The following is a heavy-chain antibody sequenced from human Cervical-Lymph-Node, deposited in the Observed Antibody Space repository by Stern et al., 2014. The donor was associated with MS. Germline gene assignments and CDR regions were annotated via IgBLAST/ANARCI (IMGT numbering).Heavy chain of an antibody. V-gene: IGHV1-69*04. CDR2: ITPMGDIE. CDR3: ARAGAALAAFAY. Sequence: QVQLVQSGAEVKKPGSSVKVSCKVSGGTFNSYPISWVRQAPGQGLEWMGRITPMGDIESYAQRFQGRVTITTDKSTGTAYMELSSLRSADTAMYYCARAGAALAAFAYWGQGTLVTVSS. J-gene: IGHJ4*02. CDR1: GGTFNSYP. D-gene: IGHD6-13*01.